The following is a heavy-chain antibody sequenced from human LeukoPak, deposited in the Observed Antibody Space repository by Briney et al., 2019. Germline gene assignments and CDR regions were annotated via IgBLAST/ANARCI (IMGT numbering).Heavy chain of an antibody. CDR2: INHSGST. Sequence: KPSETLSLTCAVYGGSFSGYYWSWIRQPPGKGLGWIGGINHSGSTNYNPSLKSRVTISVDTSKNQFSLKLSSVTAADTAVYYCARGGRYRVAFDIWGQGTMVTVSS. V-gene: IGHV4-34*01. CDR1: GGSFSGYY. J-gene: IGHJ3*02. CDR3: ARGGRYRVAFDI. D-gene: IGHD5-18*01.